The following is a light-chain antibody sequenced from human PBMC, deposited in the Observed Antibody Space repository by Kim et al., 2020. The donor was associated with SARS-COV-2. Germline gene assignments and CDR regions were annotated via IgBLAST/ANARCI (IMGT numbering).Light chain of an antibody. J-gene: IGLJ2*01. V-gene: IGLV2-14*03. CDR2: DVD. Sequence: QSSTHACTGNGRGVGAYNFVSWYQQHPGKAPKLIIFDVDRGPSGVSNRFSGSKAGHAASLAISGLQAGDGADYYCGSYTTSSTVIFGGGAQLTVL. CDR1: GRGVGAYNF. CDR3: GSYTTSSTVI.